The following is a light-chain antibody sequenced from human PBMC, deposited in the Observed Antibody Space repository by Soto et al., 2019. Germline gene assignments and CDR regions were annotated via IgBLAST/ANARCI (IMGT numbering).Light chain of an antibody. Sequence: IQLTQSPSSLSASVGDRVTITCRASQGISSYLAWYQQKPGKAPKLLIYAASTLQGGVPSRFSGSGSGTDFTLTINSLQPEDFATYYCQQANSFPALTFGGGTKVDIK. CDR3: QQANSFPALT. CDR2: AAS. CDR1: QGISSY. J-gene: IGKJ4*01. V-gene: IGKV1-9*01.